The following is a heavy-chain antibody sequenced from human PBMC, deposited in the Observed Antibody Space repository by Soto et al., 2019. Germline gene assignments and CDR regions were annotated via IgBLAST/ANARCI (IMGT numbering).Heavy chain of an antibody. CDR3: ARDDSSSGQSNWFDP. CDR1: GFTFSSYS. V-gene: IGHV3-21*01. Sequence: PGGSLRLSCAASGFTFSSYSMNWVRQAPGKGLEWVSSISSSSSYIYYADSVKGRFTISRDNAKNSLYLQMNSLRAEDTAVYYCARDDSSSGQSNWFDPWGQGTLVTV. CDR2: ISSSSSYI. J-gene: IGHJ5*02. D-gene: IGHD6-6*01.